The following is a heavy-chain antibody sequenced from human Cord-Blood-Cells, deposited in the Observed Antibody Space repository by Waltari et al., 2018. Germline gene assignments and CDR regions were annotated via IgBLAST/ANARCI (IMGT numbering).Heavy chain of an antibody. D-gene: IGHD1-26*01. CDR2: IWYDGSNK. J-gene: IGHJ4*02. CDR3: AAGSYYYFDY. CDR1: GFTFSSYG. V-gene: IGHV3-33*01. Sequence: QVQLVESGGGVVQPGRSLRLSCAASGFTFSSYGMHWVRQAPGKWLEWVAVIWYDGSNKYYADSGKGRFTISRDNSKNTLYLQMNSLRAEDTAVYYCAAGSYYYFDYWGQGTLVTVSS.